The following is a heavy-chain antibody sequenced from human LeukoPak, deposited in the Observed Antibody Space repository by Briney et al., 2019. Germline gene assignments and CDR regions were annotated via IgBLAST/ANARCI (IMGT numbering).Heavy chain of an antibody. Sequence: GGSLRLSCSASGFTFDDYGMSWVRQAPGKGLEWVSGINWNDGSSGYVESVKGRFTISRDNAKNSLYLQMNSLRAEDTALYYCAREERVLRFLEWLLPLDYWGQGTLVTVSS. CDR3: AREERVLRFLEWLLPLDY. D-gene: IGHD3-3*01. V-gene: IGHV3-20*04. J-gene: IGHJ4*02. CDR2: INWNDGSS. CDR1: GFTFDDYG.